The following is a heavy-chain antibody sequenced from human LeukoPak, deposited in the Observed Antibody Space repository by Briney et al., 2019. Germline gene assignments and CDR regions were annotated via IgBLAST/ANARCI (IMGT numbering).Heavy chain of an antibody. CDR3: ARDRSPPNGLEPPRVLDY. V-gene: IGHV1-46*01. CDR2: INPSGGRT. Sequence: GASVKVSCKASGYTFTSYYMHWVRQAPGQGLEWMGIINPSGGRTSYAQKFQGRVTLTRDTSTSTVYMELSSLRSEDTAVYYCARDRSPPNGLEPPRVLDYWGQGTLVTVSS. CDR1: GYTFTSYY. J-gene: IGHJ4*02. D-gene: IGHD1-1*01.